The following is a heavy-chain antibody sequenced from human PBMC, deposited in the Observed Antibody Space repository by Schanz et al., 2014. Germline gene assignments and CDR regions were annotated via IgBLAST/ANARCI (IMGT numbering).Heavy chain of an antibody. D-gene: IGHD3-9*01. CDR1: GGTFSSST. CDR2: IIPILDKT. CDR3: ARETTIITGGAFDV. V-gene: IGHV1-69*08. Sequence: QVQLVQSGAEVKKPGSSVKVSCKASGGTFSSSTLTWVRQAPGQGLEWMGRIIPILDKTNYAQKFQGRLIMTTDTSTTTVYMELRGLRSDDTAVYYCARETTIITGGAFDVWGQGTMXTVSS. J-gene: IGHJ3*01.